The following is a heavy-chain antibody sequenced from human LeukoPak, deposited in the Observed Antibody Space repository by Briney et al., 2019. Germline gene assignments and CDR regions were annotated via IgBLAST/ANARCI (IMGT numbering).Heavy chain of an antibody. CDR2: IYSGGST. J-gene: IGHJ5*02. D-gene: IGHD3-10*01. Sequence: QPGGPLRLSCAASGFTVSSNYMSWVRQAPGKGLEWVSVIYSGGSTYYADSVKGRFTISRDNSKNTLYLQMNSLRAEDTAVYYCARDIPWLASFDPWGQGTLVTVSS. CDR3: ARDIPWLASFDP. CDR1: GFTVSSNY. V-gene: IGHV3-53*01.